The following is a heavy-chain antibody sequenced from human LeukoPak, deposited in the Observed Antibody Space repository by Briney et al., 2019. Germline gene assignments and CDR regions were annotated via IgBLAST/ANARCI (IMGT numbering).Heavy chain of an antibody. CDR2: INAGNGNT. D-gene: IGHD4-17*01. V-gene: IGHV1-3*01. CDR3: QAVLGSTTGYFQH. CDR1: GYTFTSYA. Sequence: EASVKVSCKASGYTFTSYAMHWVRQAPGQRLEWVGWINAGNGNTKYSQKFQGRVTITRDTSASTAYMELSSLRSEDTAVYYCQAVLGSTTGYFQHWGQGTLVTVSS. J-gene: IGHJ1*01.